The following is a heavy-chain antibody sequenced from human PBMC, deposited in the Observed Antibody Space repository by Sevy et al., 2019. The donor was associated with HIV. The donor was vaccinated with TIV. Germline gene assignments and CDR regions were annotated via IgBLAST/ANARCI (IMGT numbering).Heavy chain of an antibody. D-gene: IGHD1-26*01. CDR3: ARESPLGVEWELSRPQNWFDP. J-gene: IGHJ5*02. CDR1: GGSISSYY. V-gene: IGHV4-59*01. Sequence: LTCTVFGGSISSYYWNWIRQPPGKGPEWIGYIYYSGSTNYNPSLKSRVTISVDMSKNQFSLKLSSVTAADTAVYYCARESPLGVEWELSRPQNWFDPWGQGTLVTVSS. CDR2: IYYSGST.